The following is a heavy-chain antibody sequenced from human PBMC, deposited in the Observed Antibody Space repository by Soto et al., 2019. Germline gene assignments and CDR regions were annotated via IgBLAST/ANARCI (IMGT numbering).Heavy chain of an antibody. D-gene: IGHD6-13*01. CDR1: GGTFSSYA. CDR2: IIPIFGTA. J-gene: IGHJ5*02. Sequence: QVQLVQSGAEVKKPGSSVKVSCKASGGTFSSYAISWVRQAPGQGLEWMGGIIPIFGTANYAQKFQGRVTITADESTSTAYMELSSLRYEDTAVYYSARDQMSEAAADNWFDPWGQGTLVTVSS. CDR3: ARDQMSEAAADNWFDP. V-gene: IGHV1-69*01.